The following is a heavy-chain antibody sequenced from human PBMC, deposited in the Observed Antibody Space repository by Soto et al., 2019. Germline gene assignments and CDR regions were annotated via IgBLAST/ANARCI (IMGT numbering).Heavy chain of an antibody. Sequence: GGSLRLSCAASGFTFSDYYMSWIRQAPGKGLEWVSYISSSGSTIYYADSVKGRFTISRDNAKNSLYLQMNSLRAEDTAVYYCARDTGSYYVRDYFDYWGQGTLVTVSS. CDR1: GFTFSDYY. V-gene: IGHV3-11*01. CDR3: ARDTGSYYVRDYFDY. CDR2: ISSSGSTI. J-gene: IGHJ4*02. D-gene: IGHD1-26*01.